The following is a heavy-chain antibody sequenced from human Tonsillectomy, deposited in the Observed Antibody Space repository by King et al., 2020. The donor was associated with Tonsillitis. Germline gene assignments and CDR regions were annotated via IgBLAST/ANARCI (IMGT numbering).Heavy chain of an antibody. V-gene: IGHV3-23*04. CDR1: GFTFSSYA. D-gene: IGHD3-22*01. Sequence: VQLVESGGGLVQPGGSLRLSGAASGFTFSSYAMSWVRQAPGKGLEWVSAISGSGSSTYSAASVKGRFTISRDNSKNTLYLKMNSLRAEDTAVYYCAKDSGITMIVALGDNWGQGTLVTVSS. J-gene: IGHJ4*02. CDR3: AKDSGITMIVALGDN. CDR2: ISGSGSST.